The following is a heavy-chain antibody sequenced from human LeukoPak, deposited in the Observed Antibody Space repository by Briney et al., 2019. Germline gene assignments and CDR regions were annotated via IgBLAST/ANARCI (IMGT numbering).Heavy chain of an antibody. V-gene: IGHV3-23*01. D-gene: IGHD5-18*01. J-gene: IGHJ4*02. CDR2: SGSGGST. Sequence: GGSLRLSCAASGFTFSNSALSWVRQAPGKGLEWVSDSGSGGSTYYADSVKGRFTISRDNSKNTLYLQMNSLRAEDTAVYYCAKRIQSAMATGYWGQGTLVTVSS. CDR1: GFTFSNSA. CDR3: AKRIQSAMATGY.